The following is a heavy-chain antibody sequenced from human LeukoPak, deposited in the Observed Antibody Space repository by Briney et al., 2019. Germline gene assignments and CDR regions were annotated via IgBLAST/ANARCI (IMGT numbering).Heavy chain of an antibody. J-gene: IGHJ4*02. CDR1: GFTFSSYA. Sequence: KSGGSLRLSCAASGFTFSSYAMMWVRQAPGKGLEWVSSIDSTSSFIYYADSLKGRFTVSRDNAKNSLYLQMNSLRDEDTAVYYCTRDPDALDYWGQGTLVTVSS. CDR2: IDSTSSFI. CDR3: TRDPDALDY. V-gene: IGHV3-21*01.